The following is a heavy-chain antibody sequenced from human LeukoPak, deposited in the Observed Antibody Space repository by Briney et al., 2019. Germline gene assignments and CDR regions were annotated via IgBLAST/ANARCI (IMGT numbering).Heavy chain of an antibody. CDR3: AREASLAAAGTFSWFDP. Sequence: PGGSLRLSCAASGFTFSSYSMNWVRQAPGKGLEWVSSISSSSSYIYYADSVKGRFTISRDNAKNSLYLQMNSLRAEDTAVYYCAREASLAAAGTFSWFDPWGQGTLVTVSS. V-gene: IGHV3-21*01. CDR2: ISSSSSYI. D-gene: IGHD6-13*01. CDR1: GFTFSSYS. J-gene: IGHJ5*02.